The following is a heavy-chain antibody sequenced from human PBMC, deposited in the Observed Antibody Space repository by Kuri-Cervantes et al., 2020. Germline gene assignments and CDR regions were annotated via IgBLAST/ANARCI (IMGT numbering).Heavy chain of an antibody. D-gene: IGHD3-3*01. CDR1: GFTFSSYS. CDR2: ISSSSSYI. CDR3: ARDGSITIFGVVSPWDYYYYYYMDV. Sequence: GESLKISCAASGFTFSSYSMNWVRQAPGKGLEWVSSISSSSSYIYYADSVKGRFTISRDNAKNSLYLQMNSLRAEDTAVYYYARDGSITIFGVVSPWDYYYYYYMDVWGKGTTVTVSS. J-gene: IGHJ6*03. V-gene: IGHV3-21*01.